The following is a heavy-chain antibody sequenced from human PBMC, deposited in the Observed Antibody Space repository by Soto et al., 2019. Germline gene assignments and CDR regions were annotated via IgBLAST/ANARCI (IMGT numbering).Heavy chain of an antibody. J-gene: IGHJ6*02. CDR1: GGTFSSYA. D-gene: IGHD3-10*01. V-gene: IGHV1-69*13. CDR2: IIPIFGTA. CDR3: ARSTTRHYYGSGSYYPVNYYYGMDV. Sequence: GASVKVSCKASGGTFSSYAISWVRQAPGQGLEWMGGIIPIFGTANYAQKFQGRVTITADESTSTAYMELSSLRSEDTAVYYCARSTTRHYYGSGSYYPVNYYYGMDVWGQGTTVTVSS.